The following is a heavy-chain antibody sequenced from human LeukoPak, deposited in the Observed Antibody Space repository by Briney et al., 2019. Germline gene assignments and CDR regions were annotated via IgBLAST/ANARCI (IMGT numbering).Heavy chain of an antibody. CDR1: GFTFSSYG. Sequence: GGSLRLSCAASGFTFSSYGMHWVRQAPGKGLEWVAVISYDGSNKYYADSVKGRFTISRDNSKNTLYLQMNSLRAEDTAVYYCTIPRSGRDDWGQGTLVTVSS. V-gene: IGHV3-30*03. CDR3: TIPRSGRDD. J-gene: IGHJ4*02. CDR2: ISYDGSNK. D-gene: IGHD3-10*01.